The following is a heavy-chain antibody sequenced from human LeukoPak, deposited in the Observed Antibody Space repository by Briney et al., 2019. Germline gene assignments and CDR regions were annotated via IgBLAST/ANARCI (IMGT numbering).Heavy chain of an antibody. Sequence: GGSLRLSCVDSGFTFSSYALTWVRQAPGKGLAWVSSIRDSGANTYYADSVKGRFTISRDNSKSTLYLQMNSLRAEDTAVYYCAKVASAGSGYWGQGTLVTVSS. CDR2: IRDSGANT. J-gene: IGHJ4*02. D-gene: IGHD1-14*01. CDR3: AKVASAGSGY. V-gene: IGHV3-23*01. CDR1: GFTFSSYA.